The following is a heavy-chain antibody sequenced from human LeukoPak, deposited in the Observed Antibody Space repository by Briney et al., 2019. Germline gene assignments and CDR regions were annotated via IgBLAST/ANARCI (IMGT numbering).Heavy chain of an antibody. CDR3: ARVPLRFLDPFDY. Sequence: PSETLSLTCAVYGGSFIGYYWSWIRQPPGKGLEWIGEINHSGGANYNPSLKSRVTISADTSKSQFSLKLGSVTAADTAVYYCARVPLRFLDPFDYWGQGTLVTVSS. J-gene: IGHJ4*02. D-gene: IGHD3-3*01. CDR1: GGSFIGYY. CDR2: INHSGGA. V-gene: IGHV4-34*01.